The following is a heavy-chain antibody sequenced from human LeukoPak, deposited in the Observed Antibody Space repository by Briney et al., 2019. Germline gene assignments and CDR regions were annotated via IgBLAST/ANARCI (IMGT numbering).Heavy chain of an antibody. Sequence: PSETLSLTCAVYGRSFSGYYWSWIRQPPGKGLEWIGEINHSGSTNYNPSLKSRVTISVDTSKNQFSLKLSSVTAADTAVYYCARGRHQLLPPGPGGFDYWGQGTLVTVSS. D-gene: IGHD2-2*01. V-gene: IGHV4-34*01. CDR1: GRSFSGYY. J-gene: IGHJ4*02. CDR3: ARGRHQLLPPGPGGFDY. CDR2: INHSGST.